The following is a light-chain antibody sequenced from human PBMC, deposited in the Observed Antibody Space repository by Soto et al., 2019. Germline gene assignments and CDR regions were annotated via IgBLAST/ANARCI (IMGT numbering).Light chain of an antibody. CDR2: EVS. CDR1: SSDVGGYDY. CDR3: SSYTSISTLV. Sequence: QSVLTQPASVSESPGQSITSSCTGTSSDVGGYDYVSWYQQHPGKAPKLMIYEVSNRPFGVSDRFSASKSGNTASLTISGLQADDEADYCCSSYTSISTLVFGTGTKVTVL. J-gene: IGLJ1*01. V-gene: IGLV2-14*01.